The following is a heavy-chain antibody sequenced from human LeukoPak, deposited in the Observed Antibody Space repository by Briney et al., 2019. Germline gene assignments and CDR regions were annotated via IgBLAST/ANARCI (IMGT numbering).Heavy chain of an antibody. V-gene: IGHV3-7*01. D-gene: IGHD5-24*01. CDR1: GFTFSSYW. J-gene: IGHJ6*03. CDR3: ARAERWLQFAISYYYYMDV. CDR2: IKQDGSEK. Sequence: PGGSLRLSCAASGFTFSSYWMSWVRQAPGKGLEWVANIKQDGSEKYYVDSVKGRFTISRDNAKNSLYLQMSSLRAEDTAVYYCARAERWLQFAISYYYYMDVWGKGTTVTVSS.